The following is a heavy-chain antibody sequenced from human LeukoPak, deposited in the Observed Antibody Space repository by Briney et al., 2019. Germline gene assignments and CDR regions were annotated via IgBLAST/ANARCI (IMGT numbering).Heavy chain of an antibody. V-gene: IGHV3-23*05. D-gene: IGHD1-1*01. CDR3: ASKTGKTVTYA. Sequence: GGSLRLSCVVSGFNFFDYVMIWVRQAPPKGLKWVSSVDRSGSNTYYSDFVQGQFTISRDNSKSTLFLQMNSARAADVVVYPCASKTGKTVTYAGGQGIVVIVSS. CDR2: VDRSGSNT. J-gene: IGHJ4*02. CDR1: GFNFFDYV.